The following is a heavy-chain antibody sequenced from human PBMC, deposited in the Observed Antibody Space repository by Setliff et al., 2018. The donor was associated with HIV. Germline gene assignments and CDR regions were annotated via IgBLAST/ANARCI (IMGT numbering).Heavy chain of an antibody. D-gene: IGHD3-16*01. Sequence: PSETLSLTCTVSNASISSHYWSWIRQPPGRGLEWIGYIYYSGSTNYNPSLKSRVTISVDTSKNQFSLKLSSVTAADTAVYYCARDIRGSNNWFDPWGQGTLVTVSS. CDR3: ARDIRGSNNWFDP. CDR2: IYYSGST. J-gene: IGHJ5*02. V-gene: IGHV4-59*11. CDR1: NASISSHY.